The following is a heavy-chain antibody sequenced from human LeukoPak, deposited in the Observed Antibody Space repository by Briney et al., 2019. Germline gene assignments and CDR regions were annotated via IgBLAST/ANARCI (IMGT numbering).Heavy chain of an antibody. J-gene: IGHJ5*02. Sequence: GGSLRLSCAASGFTFSDYYMSWIRQAPGKGLEWVANIKQDGSEKCYVDSVKGRFTISRDNAKNSLYLQMNSLRAEDTAVYYCARIWFGESNWFDPWGQGTLVTVSS. CDR1: GFTFSDYY. CDR3: ARIWFGESNWFDP. CDR2: IKQDGSEK. V-gene: IGHV3-7*01. D-gene: IGHD3-10*01.